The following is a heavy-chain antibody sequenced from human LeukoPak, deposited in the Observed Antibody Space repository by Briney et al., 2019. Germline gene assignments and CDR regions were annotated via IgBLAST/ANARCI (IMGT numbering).Heavy chain of an antibody. CDR2: IYYSGST. J-gene: IGHJ4*02. V-gene: IGHV4-61*01. D-gene: IGHD3-3*01. CDR1: GYSISSGYY. Sequence: PSETLSLTCAVSGYSISSGYYWGWIRQPPGQGLEWIGYIYYSGSTNYNPSLKSRVTISVDTSKNQFSLKLSSVTAADTAVYYCASASPKTPYYDFWSGYHPFDYWGQGTLVTVSS. CDR3: ASASPKTPYYDFWSGYHPFDY.